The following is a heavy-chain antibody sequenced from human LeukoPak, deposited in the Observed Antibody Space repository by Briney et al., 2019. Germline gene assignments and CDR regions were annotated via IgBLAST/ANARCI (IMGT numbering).Heavy chain of an antibody. V-gene: IGHV4-39*07. Sequence: SETLSLTCTVSGGSISSSSYYWGWIRQPPGKGLEWIGSIYYSGSTYSNPSLKSRVTISVDTSKNQFSLKLSSVTAADTAVYYCARDRWELLDPYYYYGMDVWGQGTTVTVSS. D-gene: IGHD1-26*01. CDR2: IYYSGST. CDR1: GGSISSSSYY. J-gene: IGHJ6*02. CDR3: ARDRWELLDPYYYYGMDV.